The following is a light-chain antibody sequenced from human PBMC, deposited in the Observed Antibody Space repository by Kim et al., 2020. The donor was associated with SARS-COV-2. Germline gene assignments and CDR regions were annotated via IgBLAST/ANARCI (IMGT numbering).Light chain of an antibody. J-gene: IGKJ1*01. CDR2: GSS. CDR1: QGVSNDY. V-gene: IGKV3-20*01. Sequence: EIVLTQSPGTLSLSPGERGTLSCRASQGVSNDYLAWYQQKPGQPPRLLIYGSSTRATGIPDRFIGSGSGTDFTLPISRLEPDDFAVYYCQQYGRSLRTFGQGTKVDIK. CDR3: QQYGRSLRT.